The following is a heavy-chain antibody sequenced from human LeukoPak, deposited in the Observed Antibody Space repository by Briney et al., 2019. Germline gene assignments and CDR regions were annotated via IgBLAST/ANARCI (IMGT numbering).Heavy chain of an antibody. CDR3: ARDLTVRGPRTCWFDP. CDR1: GGSFSGYY. Sequence: PSETLSLTCAVYGGSFSGYYWSWIRQPPGKGLEWIGEINHSGSTNYNPSLKSRVTISVDTSKNQFSLKLSSVTAADTAVYYCARDLTVRGPRTCWFDPWGQGTLVTVSS. CDR2: INHSGST. J-gene: IGHJ5*02. V-gene: IGHV4-34*01. D-gene: IGHD3-10*01.